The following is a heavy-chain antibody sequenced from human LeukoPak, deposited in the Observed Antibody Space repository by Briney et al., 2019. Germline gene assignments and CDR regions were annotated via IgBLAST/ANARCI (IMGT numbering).Heavy chain of an antibody. V-gene: IGHV3-48*03. CDR2: ISSSGSTI. CDR1: GFSFSSYE. J-gene: IGHJ4*02. D-gene: IGHD5-18*01. CDR3: ARDPGGYTYGYVFDY. Sequence: GGSLRLSCAASGFSFSSYEMNWFRQAPGKGLEWVSYISSSGSTIYYADTVKGRFTISRDNARNSLYLQMNSLRAEDTAVYYCARDPGGYTYGYVFDYWGQGILVTVSS.